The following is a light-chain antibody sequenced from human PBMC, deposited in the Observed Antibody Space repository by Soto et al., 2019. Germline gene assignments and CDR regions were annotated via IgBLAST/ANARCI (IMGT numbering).Light chain of an antibody. J-gene: IGKJ1*01. CDR2: GAS. CDR1: QNIGSN. V-gene: IGKV3-15*01. Sequence: EIVMTQSPATLSVSPGERVTLSCRASQNIGSNLAWYQQKFGQAPRLLIYGASTRVTGIPARISGSGSGTEFTLTITSLQSEDFGVYHCQQYHNWWTFGQGNKVDFK. CDR3: QQYHNWWT.